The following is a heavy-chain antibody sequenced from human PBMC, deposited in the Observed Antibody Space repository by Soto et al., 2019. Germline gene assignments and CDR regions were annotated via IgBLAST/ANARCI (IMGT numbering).Heavy chain of an antibody. Sequence: QVQLEESGPGLVKPSETLSLACSVSGASVTTYYWSWIRQPPGKRLEWIGHMYYGGNTDYNPSLKGRVSFSVDTSKNQFSLNLTSLTAADTAVYYCATGRGGYATPYWGQGILVVVSS. CDR2: MYYGGNT. CDR1: GASVTTYY. CDR3: ATGRGGYATPY. D-gene: IGHD5-12*01. J-gene: IGHJ4*02. V-gene: IGHV4-59*02.